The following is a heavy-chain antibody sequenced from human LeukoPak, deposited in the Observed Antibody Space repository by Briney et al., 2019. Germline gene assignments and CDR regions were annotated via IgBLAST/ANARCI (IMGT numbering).Heavy chain of an antibody. CDR2: ISGSGGST. V-gene: IGHV3-23*01. CDR3: AKGLGVTGRSRGFDY. Sequence: GGSLRLSCAASGFTLSSYAISWVRQAPGKGLEWVSAISGSGGSTYYADSGEGRFTISRDNSKNTLYLQMNRLRAEDTAVYYCAKGLGVTGRSRGFDYWGQGTLVTVSS. D-gene: IGHD2-21*02. CDR1: GFTLSSYA. J-gene: IGHJ4*02.